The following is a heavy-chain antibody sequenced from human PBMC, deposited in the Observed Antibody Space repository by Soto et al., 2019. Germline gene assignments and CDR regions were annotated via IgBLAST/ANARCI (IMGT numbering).Heavy chain of an antibody. Sequence: QVQLQESGPGLVKPSHTLSLTCTVSAGSIRSGDYYWTWIRQPPGKGLEWIGYIDHSGGAYYNPSLKSRATILIDTSNTQFSLKMTSVTAADTAVYYCAGELGTFYFDHRGQGTVVTVSS. D-gene: IGHD7-27*01. CDR1: AGSIRSGDYY. CDR3: AGELGTFYFDH. CDR2: IDHSGGA. V-gene: IGHV4-30-4*01. J-gene: IGHJ4*02.